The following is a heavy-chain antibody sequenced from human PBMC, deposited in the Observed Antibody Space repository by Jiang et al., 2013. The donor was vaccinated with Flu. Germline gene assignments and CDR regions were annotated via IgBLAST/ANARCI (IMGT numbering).Heavy chain of an antibody. CDR3: ARAPSSGWYYFDY. V-gene: IGHV4-59*01. CDR1: GGSISSYY. Sequence: GSGLVKPSETLSLTCTVSGGSISSYYRSWIRQPPGKGLEWIGYIYYSGTTNYSPSLKSRVTISVDTSKNQFSLKLSSVTAADTAVYYCARAPSSGWYYFDYWGQGTLVTVSS. D-gene: IGHD6-19*01. J-gene: IGHJ4*02. CDR2: IYYSGTT.